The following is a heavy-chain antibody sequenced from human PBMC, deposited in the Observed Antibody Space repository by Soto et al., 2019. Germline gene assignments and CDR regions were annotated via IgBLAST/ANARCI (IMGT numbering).Heavy chain of an antibody. D-gene: IGHD5-18*01. CDR1: GFTFSNFW. V-gene: IGHV3-74*03. J-gene: IGHJ4*02. CDR2: IYSDGSGT. Sequence: SLRLSCAASGFTFSNFWMHWVRQAPGKGLVWVSRIYSDGSGTMYADSVKGRFTISRDNAKSTLYLQMNSLRAEDTAVYYCATLNSFGSDYWGRGTLVTVSS. CDR3: ATLNSFGSDY.